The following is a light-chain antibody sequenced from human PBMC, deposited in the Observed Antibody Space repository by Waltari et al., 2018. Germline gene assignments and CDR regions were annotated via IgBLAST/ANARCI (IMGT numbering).Light chain of an antibody. J-gene: IGLJ2*01. CDR3: QGWNSGSTHMV. CDR1: NIGSES. CDR2: DDS. Sequence: SYVLTQPPSVSVAPGQTASITCGGNNIGSESVHWYQQKPGQAPVLVVYDDSDRPSVIPGRCSGSNSGNTATLTISRVEAGDEADYYCQGWNSGSTHMVFGGGTKLTVL. V-gene: IGLV3-21*02.